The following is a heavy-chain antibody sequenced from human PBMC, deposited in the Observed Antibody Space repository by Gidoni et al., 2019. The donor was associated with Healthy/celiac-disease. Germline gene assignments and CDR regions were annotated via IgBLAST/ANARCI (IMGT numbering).Heavy chain of an antibody. Sequence: EVQLVESGGGLVQPGGSLRLSCAASGFTFSSYWMHWVRQAPGKGLVWVSRVNSDGSSTSYADSVKGRFTISRDNAKNTLYLQMNSLRAEDTAVYYCASAHKYEGYWFDPWGQGTLVTVSS. J-gene: IGHJ5*02. CDR2: VNSDGSST. CDR3: ASAHKYEGYWFDP. CDR1: GFTFSSYW. D-gene: IGHD2-2*01. V-gene: IGHV3-74*01.